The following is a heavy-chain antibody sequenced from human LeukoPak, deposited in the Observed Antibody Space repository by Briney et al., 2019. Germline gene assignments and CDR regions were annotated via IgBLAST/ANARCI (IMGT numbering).Heavy chain of an antibody. CDR2: IKQDGSEK. CDR3: ARDFYCSGGSCLLSDAFDI. CDR1: GFTFSSYW. Sequence: GGSLRLSCAASGFTFSSYWMSWVRQAPGKGLEWVANIKQDGSEKYYVDSVKGRFTISRDNAKNSLYLKMNSLRAEDTAVYYCARDFYCSGGSCLLSDAFDIWGQGTMVTVSS. J-gene: IGHJ3*02. D-gene: IGHD2-15*01. V-gene: IGHV3-7*01.